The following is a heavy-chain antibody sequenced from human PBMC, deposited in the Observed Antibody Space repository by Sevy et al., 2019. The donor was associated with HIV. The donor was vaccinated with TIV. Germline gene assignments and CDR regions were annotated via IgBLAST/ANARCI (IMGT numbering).Heavy chain of an antibody. D-gene: IGHD3-22*01. CDR1: GYSFTSHW. V-gene: IGHV5-51*01. CDR2: VFPDDSNT. J-gene: IGHJ4*02. CDR3: ATSRSGYFDSSGYYIY. Sequence: GESLKISCKGSGYSFTSHWVAWVRHMPGKGLEWMGIVFPDDSNTRYSPSFQGQVTFSADQSISTAYLQWSSLKASDTAMYYCATSRSGYFDSSGYYIYWGQGTPVTVSS.